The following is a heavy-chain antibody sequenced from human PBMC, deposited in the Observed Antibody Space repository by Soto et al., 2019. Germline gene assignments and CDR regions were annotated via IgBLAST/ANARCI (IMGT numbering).Heavy chain of an antibody. CDR1: GFTVSSNY. J-gene: IGHJ6*02. Sequence: GGSLRLFCAASGFTVSSNYMSWVRQAPGKGLEWDSVIYSGGSTYYADSVKGRFTISRDNSKNTLYLQMNSLRAEDTAVYYCARDLGYSYYYYGMDVWGQGTTVTVSS. V-gene: IGHV3-53*01. D-gene: IGHD5-18*01. CDR2: IYSGGST. CDR3: ARDLGYSYYYYGMDV.